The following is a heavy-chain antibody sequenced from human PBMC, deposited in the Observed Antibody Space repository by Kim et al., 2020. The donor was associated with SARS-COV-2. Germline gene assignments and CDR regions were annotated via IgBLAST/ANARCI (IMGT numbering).Heavy chain of an antibody. CDR3: AKPRPHWYFEL. V-gene: IGHV3-23*01. D-gene: IGHD6-6*01. Sequence: YADSVKGRFSISRDNSNNILYLQMSSLRAVDTAMYYCAKPRPHWYFELWGRGTLVTVSS. J-gene: IGHJ2*01.